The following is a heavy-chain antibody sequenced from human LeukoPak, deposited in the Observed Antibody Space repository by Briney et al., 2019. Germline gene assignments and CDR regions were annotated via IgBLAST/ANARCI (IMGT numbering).Heavy chain of an antibody. CDR1: GITFSSYG. D-gene: IGHD2-2*01. J-gene: IGHJ5*01. CDR2: ISSTSGYI. CDR3: AKDRHPPGRYCSSTSCFPFDS. Sequence: GGSLRLSCEVSGITFSSYGMSWVRQAPGKGLEWVSSISSTSGYIYYADSVKGRFTISRDNSKNTLYLQMNSLRAEDTAIYYCAKDRHPPGRYCSSTSCFPFDSWGQGTLVTVSS. V-gene: IGHV3-23*01.